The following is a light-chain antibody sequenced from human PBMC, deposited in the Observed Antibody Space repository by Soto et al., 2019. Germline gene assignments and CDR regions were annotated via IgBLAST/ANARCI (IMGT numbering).Light chain of an antibody. V-gene: IGLV2-14*01. CDR2: EVS. CDR3: SSFSPMTREV. Sequence: QSVLTQPASVSGSPGQSITISCTGTSSDVGGYSYVSWYQQHPGKTPKLMIYEVSNRPSGVSHRFSGSKSGNTASLTISGLQTEVEADYSFSSFSPMTREVVGGGTKLTVL. CDR1: SSDVGGYSY. J-gene: IGLJ2*01.